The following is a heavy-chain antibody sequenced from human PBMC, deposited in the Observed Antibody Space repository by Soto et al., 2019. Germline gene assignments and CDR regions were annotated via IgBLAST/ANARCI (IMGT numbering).Heavy chain of an antibody. D-gene: IGHD3-22*01. CDR1: GYIFTSYG. V-gene: IGHV1-18*01. Sequence: GASVKVSCKASGYIFTSYGISWVRQAPGQGLERMGWISAHNANTNYAQKFQGRVTMTTDTSTSTAHVELRSLRSDDTAVYYCATERLAYYFDTSGEDFDYWGQGTLVTVSS. CDR2: ISAHNANT. J-gene: IGHJ4*02. CDR3: ATERLAYYFDTSGEDFDY.